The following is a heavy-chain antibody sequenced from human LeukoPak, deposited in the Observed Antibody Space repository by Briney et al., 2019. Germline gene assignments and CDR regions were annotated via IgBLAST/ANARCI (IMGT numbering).Heavy chain of an antibody. CDR2: IIPILGIA. V-gene: IGHV1-69*04. Sequence: ASVKVSCKASGGTFSSYAISWVRQAPGQGLEWMGRIIPILGIANYAQKFQGGVTITADKSTSTAYMELSSLRSEDTAVYYCASPGTVGYYFDYWGQGTLVTVSS. J-gene: IGHJ4*02. CDR1: GGTFSSYA. D-gene: IGHD1-14*01. CDR3: ASPGTVGYYFDY.